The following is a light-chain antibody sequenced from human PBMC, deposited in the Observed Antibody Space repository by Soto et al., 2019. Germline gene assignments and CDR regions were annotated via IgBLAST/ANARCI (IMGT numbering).Light chain of an antibody. J-gene: IGLJ1*01. CDR3: SSYTGSSTHV. CDR2: EVT. Sequence: QSALTQPASVSGSPGLSITISCTGTSSDIGVYNYVSWYQQHPGKAPKLMIYEVTNRPSGVSNRFSGSKSGNTASLTISGLQAEDEADFYCSSYTGSSTHVFGTGTKLTVL. CDR1: SSDIGVYNY. V-gene: IGLV2-14*01.